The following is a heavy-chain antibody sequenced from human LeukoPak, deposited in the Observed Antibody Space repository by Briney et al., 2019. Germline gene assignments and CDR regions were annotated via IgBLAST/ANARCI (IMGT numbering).Heavy chain of an antibody. V-gene: IGHV3-23*01. Sequence: GGSLRLSCAASEFTFNSYWMSWVRQAPGKGLEWVSTINGGGVNTHYADSVGGRFTISRDNSKNTLFLQMNSLRDEDTAVYYCAKDLYSNYGPADYWGQGNLVTVSS. D-gene: IGHD4-11*01. CDR3: AKDLYSNYGPADY. CDR2: INGGGVNT. J-gene: IGHJ4*02. CDR1: EFTFNSYW.